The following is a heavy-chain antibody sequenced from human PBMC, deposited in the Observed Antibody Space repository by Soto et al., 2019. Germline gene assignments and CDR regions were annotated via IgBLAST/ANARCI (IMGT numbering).Heavy chain of an antibody. V-gene: IGHV3-30-3*01. J-gene: IGHJ6*02. CDR2: ISYDGSNK. D-gene: IGHD6-13*01. CDR1: GLTFSSYA. Sequence: GGSLRLSCAASGLTFSSYAMHWVRQAPGKGLEWVAVISYDGSNKYYADSVKGRFTISRDNSKNTLYLQMNSLRAEDTAVYYCAREEYSSSWYARHYHYYGMDVWGQGTTVTVSS. CDR3: AREEYSSSWYARHYHYYGMDV.